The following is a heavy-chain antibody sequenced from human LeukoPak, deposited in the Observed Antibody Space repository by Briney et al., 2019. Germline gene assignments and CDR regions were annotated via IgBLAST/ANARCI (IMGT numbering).Heavy chain of an antibody. CDR2: INYSGST. V-gene: IGHV4-59*12. J-gene: IGHJ4*02. D-gene: IGHD3-3*01. Sequence: PSETLSLTCILSRGSISSYYWSWMRQPPGKGLEWIGDINYSGSTNCNPSLKSRVSISVDTSKDQFSLQLSSVSAADTALYYCARRWSGHYYYDYWGQGALVTVSS. CDR3: ARRWSGHYYYDY. CDR1: RGSISSYY.